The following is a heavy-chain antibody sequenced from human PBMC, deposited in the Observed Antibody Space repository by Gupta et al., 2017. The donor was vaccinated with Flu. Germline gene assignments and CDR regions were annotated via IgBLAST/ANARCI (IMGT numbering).Heavy chain of an antibody. CDR3: TRDIRTYGGKRGGENYYYYYMDV. V-gene: IGHV3-49*04. CDR1: GFTFGDYA. D-gene: IGHD4-23*01. CDR2: IRSQAYGGTT. J-gene: IGHJ6*03. Sequence: EVQLVESGGGLVQPGRSLRLSCTASGFTFGDYAMAWVREAPGKGLEWVGFIRSQAYGGTTEYAASVKGRFTISRDDSKSIAYLQMNSLKTEDTAVYYCTRDIRTYGGKRGGENYYYYYMDVWGKGTTVTVSS.